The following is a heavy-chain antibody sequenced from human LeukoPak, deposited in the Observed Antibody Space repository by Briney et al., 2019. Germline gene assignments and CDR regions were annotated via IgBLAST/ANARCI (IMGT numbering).Heavy chain of an antibody. V-gene: IGHV3-21*01. CDR2: ISSSTSYI. D-gene: IGHD3-22*01. CDR1: GFTFSNYN. J-gene: IGHJ4*02. CDR3: ARGGSGGYYGDY. Sequence: GGSLRLSCAASGFTFSNYNMNWVRQAPGKGLEWVSSISSSTSYIYYADSVKGRFTISRDNAKNSLYLQMNSLRAEDAAVYYCARGGSGGYYGDYWGQGTLVTVSS.